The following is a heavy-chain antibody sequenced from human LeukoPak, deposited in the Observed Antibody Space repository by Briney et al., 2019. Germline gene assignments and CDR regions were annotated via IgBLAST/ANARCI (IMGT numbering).Heavy chain of an antibody. D-gene: IGHD6-13*01. CDR1: GFTFSSYG. V-gene: IGHV3-33*01. CDR2: IWYDGSNK. CDR3: ARAGQQLVSLLNY. J-gene: IGHJ4*02. Sequence: GGSLRLSCAASGFTFSSYGMHWVRQAPGKGLEWVAVIWYDGSNKYYADSVKGRFTISRDNSKNTLYLQMNSLRAEDTAVYYCARAGQQLVSLLNYWGQGTLVTVSS.